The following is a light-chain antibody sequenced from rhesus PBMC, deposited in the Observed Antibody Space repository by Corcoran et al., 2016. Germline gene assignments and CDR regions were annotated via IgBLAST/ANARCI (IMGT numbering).Light chain of an antibody. Sequence: EIIMTQSPATLSLSPGERATLSCRTSQSVSSNLAWYQQQPGQAPRLLIYDASNRATGVPDRFRGSGSGTDFSLTISSLEAEDVGVYYCKQESNWPLTFGGGTKVEIK. CDR3: KQESNWPLT. J-gene: IGKJ4*01. CDR2: DAS. CDR1: QSVSSN. V-gene: IGKV3-35*01.